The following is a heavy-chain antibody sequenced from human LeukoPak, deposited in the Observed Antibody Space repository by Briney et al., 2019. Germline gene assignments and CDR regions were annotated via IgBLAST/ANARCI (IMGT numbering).Heavy chain of an antibody. CDR1: GFTFSSYA. V-gene: IGHV3-30-3*01. J-gene: IGHJ4*02. D-gene: IGHD3-10*01. CDR3: ARDMRGYGSGTRSYYFDY. CDR2: ISYDGSNK. Sequence: GGSLRLSCAASGFTFSSYAMHWVRRAPGKGLEWVAVISYDGSNKYYADSVKGRFTISRDNSKNTLYLQMNSLRAEDTAVYYCARDMRGYGSGTRSYYFDYWGQGTLVTVSS.